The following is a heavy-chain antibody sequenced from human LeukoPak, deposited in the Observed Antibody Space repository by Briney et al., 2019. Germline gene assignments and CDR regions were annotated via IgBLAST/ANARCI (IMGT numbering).Heavy chain of an antibody. CDR3: ARANPIAAAGDYYYGMDV. J-gene: IGHJ6*02. D-gene: IGHD6-13*01. Sequence: ASVKVSCKASGYTFTSYYMHWVRQAPGQGLGWMGIINPSGGSTSYTQKFQGRVTMTRDTSTSTAYMELSSLRSEDTAVYYCARANPIAAAGDYYYGMDVWGQGTTVTVSS. CDR2: INPSGGST. V-gene: IGHV1-46*01. CDR1: GYTFTSYY.